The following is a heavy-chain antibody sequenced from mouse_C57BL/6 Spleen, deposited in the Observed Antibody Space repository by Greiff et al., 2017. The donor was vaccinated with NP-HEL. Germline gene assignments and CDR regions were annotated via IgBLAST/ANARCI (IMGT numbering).Heavy chain of an antibody. CDR3: ARSRYSNYVGFAY. Sequence: QVHVKQPGAELVKPGASVKMSCKASGYTFTSYWITWVKQRPGQGLEWIGDIYPGSGSTNYNEKFKSKATLTVDTSSSTAYMQLSSLTSEDSAVYYCARSRYSNYVGFAYWGQGTLVTVSA. J-gene: IGHJ3*01. CDR2: IYPGSGST. CDR1: GYTFTSYW. V-gene: IGHV1-55*01. D-gene: IGHD2-5*01.